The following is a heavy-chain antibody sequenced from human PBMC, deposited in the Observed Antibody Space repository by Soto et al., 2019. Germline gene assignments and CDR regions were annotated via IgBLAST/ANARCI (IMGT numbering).Heavy chain of an antibody. D-gene: IGHD3-9*01. J-gene: IGHJ6*02. Sequence: PGGSMRLSCAASGFTFSDYYMSWIRQAPGKGLEWVSYISSSGSTIYYADSVKGRFTISRDNAKNSLYLQMNSLRAEDTAVYYCASLILTGYHDYYYGMDVWGQGTTVTVSS. CDR1: GFTFSDYY. CDR3: ASLILTGYHDYYYGMDV. V-gene: IGHV3-11*01. CDR2: ISSSGSTI.